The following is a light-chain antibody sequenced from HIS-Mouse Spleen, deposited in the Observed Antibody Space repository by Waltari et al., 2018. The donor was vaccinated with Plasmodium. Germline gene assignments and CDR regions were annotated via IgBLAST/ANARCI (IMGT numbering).Light chain of an antibody. CDR3: QVWDSSSDHPV. Sequence: SYVLTQPPSVSVAPGQTARITCGGNNIGSKSVHWYQQKPGQAPVLVVYDDSERPSGLPRRFSGSNSGNTATLTISRVEAGDEADYYCQVWDSSSDHPVFGGGTKLTVL. V-gene: IGLV3-21*02. CDR2: DDS. CDR1: NIGSKS. J-gene: IGLJ2*01.